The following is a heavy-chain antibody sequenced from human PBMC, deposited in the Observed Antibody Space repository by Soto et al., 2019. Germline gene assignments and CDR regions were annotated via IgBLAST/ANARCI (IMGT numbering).Heavy chain of an antibody. D-gene: IGHD6-25*01. CDR3: ARGSGADSYHYMDV. CDR1: GLTFSNYA. V-gene: IGHV3-23*01. Sequence: GASLKISCAASGLTFSNYAMTWVRQAPGKGLEWVSAITSRGTSAYNADSVKGRFTISRDNSKNTLYLQMNSLTAEDTAVYFCARGSGADSYHYMDVWGKGITVTVSS. CDR2: ITSRGTSA. J-gene: IGHJ6*03.